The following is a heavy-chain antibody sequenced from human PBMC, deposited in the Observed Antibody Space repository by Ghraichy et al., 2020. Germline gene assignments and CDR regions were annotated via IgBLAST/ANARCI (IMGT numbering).Heavy chain of an antibody. CDR3: ARGLAVAGVTRSWKPRYFDY. Sequence: SETLSLTCAVYGGSFSGYYWSWIRQPPGKGLEWIGEINHSGSTNYNPSLKSRVTISVDTSKNQFSLKLSSVTAADTAVYYCARGLAVAGVTRSWKPRYFDYWGQGTLVTVSS. CDR2: INHSGST. J-gene: IGHJ4*02. V-gene: IGHV4-34*01. D-gene: IGHD6-19*01. CDR1: GGSFSGYY.